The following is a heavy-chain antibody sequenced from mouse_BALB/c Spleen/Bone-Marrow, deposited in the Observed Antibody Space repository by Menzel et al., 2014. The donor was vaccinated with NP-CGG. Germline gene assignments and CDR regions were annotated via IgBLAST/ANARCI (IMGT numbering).Heavy chain of an antibody. CDR2: INSGGRYT. J-gene: IGHJ2*01. CDR3: ARLDSSGSNYFDC. V-gene: IGHV5-9-4*01. Sequence: EVKLVESGGGLVKPGGSLKLACAASGFSFNTYAMSWVRQSPEKRLEWVATINSGGRYTYYPDTVTGRFTISRDNAKNTLYLEMSSLRSEDAAMYYCARLDSSGSNYFDCWGQGTTLTVSS. D-gene: IGHD3-2*01. CDR1: GFSFNTYA.